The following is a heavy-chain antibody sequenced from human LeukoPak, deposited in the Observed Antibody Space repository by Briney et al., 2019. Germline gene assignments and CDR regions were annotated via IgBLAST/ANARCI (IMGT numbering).Heavy chain of an antibody. CDR2: ISPRGDIT. Sequence: GGSLRLSCAASGFSFRSHGMNWVRQAPGKGLEWVSGISPRGDITYYKDSVRGRFTISRDNFKNTVSLQLNSLRAEDTAVYYCARDVWFGERNFDYWGQGTLVTVSS. CDR1: GFSFRSHG. D-gene: IGHD3-10*01. J-gene: IGHJ4*02. CDR3: ARDVWFGERNFDY. V-gene: IGHV3-23*01.